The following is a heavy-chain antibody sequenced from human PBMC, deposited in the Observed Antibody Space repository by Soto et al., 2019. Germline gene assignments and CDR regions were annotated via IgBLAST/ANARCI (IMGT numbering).Heavy chain of an antibody. CDR2: ISYDGSNK. D-gene: IGHD3-3*01. CDR1: GFTFSSYA. CDR3: ARDYYDFWSGPIELFDY. Sequence: PGGSLRLSCAASGFTFSSYAMSWVRQAPGKGLEWVAVISYDGSNKYYADSVKGRFTISRDNSKNTLYLQMNSLRAEDTAVYYCARDYYDFWSGPIELFDYWGQGTPVTVSS. J-gene: IGHJ4*02. V-gene: IGHV3-30-3*01.